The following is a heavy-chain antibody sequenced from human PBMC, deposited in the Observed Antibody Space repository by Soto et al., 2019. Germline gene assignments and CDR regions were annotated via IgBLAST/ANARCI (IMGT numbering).Heavy chain of an antibody. CDR3: ARGARGYYYMDV. J-gene: IGHJ6*03. CDR2: INSDGDTT. V-gene: IGHV3-74*01. D-gene: IGHD5-12*01. Sequence: EVQLVESGGGLVQHGGSLRLSCAASGFTFSNYWIHWVRQAPGKGVVWLSRINSDGDTTNYADSVKGRFTISRDNAKNALSLQMNRLGADDTAVYYCARGARGYYYMDVWGKGTTVTVSS. CDR1: GFTFSNYW.